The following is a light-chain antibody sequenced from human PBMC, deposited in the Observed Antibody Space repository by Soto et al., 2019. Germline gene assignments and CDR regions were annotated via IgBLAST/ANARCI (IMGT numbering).Light chain of an antibody. CDR2: GAS. J-gene: IGKJ3*01. CDR1: QSVSRNY. V-gene: IGKV3-20*01. CDR3: QQYGSSLFT. Sequence: EIVLTQSPGTLSLSPGERATLSCRASQSVSRNYLAWYQQKPGQAPRLLIYGASSRATGIPDRFSGSGSGTDFTLTISRLEPEDFAVYYCQQYGSSLFTFGPGTKVDIK.